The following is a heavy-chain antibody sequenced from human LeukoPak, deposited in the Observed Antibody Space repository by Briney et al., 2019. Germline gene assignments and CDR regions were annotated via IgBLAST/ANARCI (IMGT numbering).Heavy chain of an antibody. J-gene: IGHJ5*02. Sequence: PSETLCLTCSVSGGSISSYYWSWIRQPLGKVLEWIGYIYASGSTNYNPSLKSRVTISVDTSKNQFSLNLTSVTAADTAVYYCARHGSVRSPLGPWGQGTLVTVSS. D-gene: IGHD3-10*01. CDR2: IYASGST. CDR3: ARHGSVRSPLGP. CDR1: GGSISSYY. V-gene: IGHV4-4*09.